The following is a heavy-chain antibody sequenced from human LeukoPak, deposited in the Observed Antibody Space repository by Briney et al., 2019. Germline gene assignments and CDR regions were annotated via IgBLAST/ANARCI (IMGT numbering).Heavy chain of an antibody. Sequence: GGSLRLSCAASGFTFSSYGMHLGRQAPGKGLEWVAVISYDGSNKYYADSVKGRFTISRDNSKNTLYLQMNSLRAEDTAVYYCAKGGGYHDYWGQGTLVTVSS. J-gene: IGHJ4*02. CDR2: ISYDGSNK. CDR3: AKGGGYHDY. D-gene: IGHD5-12*01. CDR1: GFTFSSYG. V-gene: IGHV3-30*18.